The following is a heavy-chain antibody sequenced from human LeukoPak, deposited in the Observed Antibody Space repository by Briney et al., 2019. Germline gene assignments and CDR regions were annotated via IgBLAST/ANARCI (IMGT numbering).Heavy chain of an antibody. CDR3: VRDRSTNSYAEYFFDY. J-gene: IGHJ4*02. CDR2: ISAISTYI. V-gene: IGHV3-21*01. Sequence: PGGSLRLSCAASGFTFSSYSMNWVRRAPGKGLEWVSSISAISTYIYYAGSVKGRFSISRDNAKNSLFLQMNSLRAEDTALYYCVRDRSTNSYAEYFFDYWGQGTLVTVSS. D-gene: IGHD5-18*01. CDR1: GFTFSSYS.